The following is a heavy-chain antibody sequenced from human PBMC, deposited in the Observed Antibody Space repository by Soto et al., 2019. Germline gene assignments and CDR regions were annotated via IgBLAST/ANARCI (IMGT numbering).Heavy chain of an antibody. CDR1: GGSISSGGYS. CDR3: ARVYGDYDYYFDY. CDR2: IYHSGST. J-gene: IGHJ4*02. D-gene: IGHD4-17*01. Sequence: PSETLSPTCAVSGGSISSGGYSWSWIRQPPGKGLEWIGYIYHSGSTYYNPSLKSRVTISVDRSKNQFSLKLSSVTAADTAVYYCARVYGDYDYYFDYWGQGTLVTVSS. V-gene: IGHV4-30-2*01.